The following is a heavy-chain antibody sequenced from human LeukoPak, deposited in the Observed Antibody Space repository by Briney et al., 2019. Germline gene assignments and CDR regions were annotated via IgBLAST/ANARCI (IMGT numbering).Heavy chain of an antibody. Sequence: GGPLRLSCAASGFDFITYSMNWVRQAPGKGLEWVAFIRYDGSNKYYADSVKGRFTISRDNAKNSLYLQMNGLRAEDTAVYYCAELGITMIGGVWGKGATVTISS. CDR2: IRYDGSNK. V-gene: IGHV3-30*02. J-gene: IGHJ6*04. D-gene: IGHD3-10*02. CDR1: GFDFITYS. CDR3: AELGITMIGGV.